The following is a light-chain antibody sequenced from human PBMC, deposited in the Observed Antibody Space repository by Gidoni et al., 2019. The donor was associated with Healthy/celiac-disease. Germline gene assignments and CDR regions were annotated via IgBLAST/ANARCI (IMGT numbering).Light chain of an antibody. V-gene: IGKV3-11*01. CDR2: AAC. J-gene: IGKJ3*01. CDR1: QSVSSY. Sequence: EIVLTQSPATLSLSPGERATLSCRASQSVSSYLAWYQQKPGQAHRLLIYAACNRATGIPARFSGSGSGTDFTLTISSLEPEDFAVYYCQQRSNWPPFTFGPGTKVDIK. CDR3: QQRSNWPPFT.